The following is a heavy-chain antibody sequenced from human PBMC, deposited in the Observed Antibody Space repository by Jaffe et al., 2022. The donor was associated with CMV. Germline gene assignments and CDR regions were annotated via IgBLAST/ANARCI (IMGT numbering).Heavy chain of an antibody. CDR1: GFTFSSYE. V-gene: IGHV3-48*03. D-gene: IGHD2-2*01. Sequence: EVQLVESGGGLVQPGGSLRLSCAASGFTFSSYEMNWVRQAPGKGLEWVSYISSSGSTIYYADSVKGRFTISRDNAKNSLYLQMNSLRAEDTAVYYCARDPAVPAAMSWFDPWGQGTLVTVSS. J-gene: IGHJ5*02. CDR3: ARDPAVPAAMSWFDP. CDR2: ISSSGSTI.